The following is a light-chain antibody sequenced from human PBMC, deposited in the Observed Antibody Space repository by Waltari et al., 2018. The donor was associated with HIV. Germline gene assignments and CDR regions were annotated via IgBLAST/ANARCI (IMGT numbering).Light chain of an antibody. CDR1: SGHTTYT. CDR2: LNSDGSH. CDR3: QTWDTGVRV. Sequence: QLVLTQSPSASSSLGASVKLTCTLSSGHTTYTIAWHQQQPWKGPRYLMKLNSDGSHSKGDGIPDRFSGSSSGAERYLTISSLQSEDEADYYCQTWDTGVRVFGGGTKLTVL. J-gene: IGLJ3*02. V-gene: IGLV4-69*01.